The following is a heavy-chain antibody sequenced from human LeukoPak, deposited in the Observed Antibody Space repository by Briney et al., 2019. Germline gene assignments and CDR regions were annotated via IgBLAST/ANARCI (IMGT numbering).Heavy chain of an antibody. CDR3: ARDLRGLNGYSSGWYFAY. D-gene: IGHD6-19*01. J-gene: IGHJ4*02. CDR1: GYTFTSYG. Sequence: ASVKVSCKASGYTFTSYGISWVRQAPGQGLEWMGWISAYNGNTNYAQKLQGRVTTTTDTSTSTAYMELRSLRSDDTAVYYCARDLRGLNGYSSGWYFAYWGQGTLVTVSS. V-gene: IGHV1-18*01. CDR2: ISAYNGNT.